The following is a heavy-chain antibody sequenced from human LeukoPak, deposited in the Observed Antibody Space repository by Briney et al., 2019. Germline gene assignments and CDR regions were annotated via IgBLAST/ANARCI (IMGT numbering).Heavy chain of an antibody. CDR2: ISVYTGNT. V-gene: IGHV1-18*01. Sequence: ASVKVSCKASGYALSSFCITCLRHAPGQGLEGMGWISVYTGNTIYAQNLQGRLTMPTDTSTPTVYMELRSLRSDDSDVYYCARTDIVNYYVMEVWGQGNTVTVSS. CDR3: ARTDIVNYYVMEV. J-gene: IGHJ6*02. CDR1: GYALSSFC. D-gene: IGHD3-9*01.